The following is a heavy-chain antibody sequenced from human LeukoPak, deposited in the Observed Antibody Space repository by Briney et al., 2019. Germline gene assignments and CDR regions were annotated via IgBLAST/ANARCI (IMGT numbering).Heavy chain of an antibody. Sequence: PGGSLRLSCAASGFTFSSYGMSWVRQAPGKGLEWVSAISGSGDTTYYADSVKGRFTIARDNSKNTVYLQMNSLRAEDTAVYYCAKSIAVAGFAGGRTFDYWGQGTLVTVSS. CDR1: GFTFSSYG. V-gene: IGHV3-23*01. D-gene: IGHD6-19*01. J-gene: IGHJ4*02. CDR3: AKSIAVAGFAGGRTFDY. CDR2: ISGSGDTT.